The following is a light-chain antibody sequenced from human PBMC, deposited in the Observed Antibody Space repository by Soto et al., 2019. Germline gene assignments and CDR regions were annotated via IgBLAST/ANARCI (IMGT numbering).Light chain of an antibody. CDR2: GAS. CDR3: QQYGRSPFT. Sequence: EIVLTQSPGTLSLSPGERVTLSCRASQSIYLNALAWYQQKPGQTPRLLIYGASTRATDIPDRFSGSGSRTDFALTISRLEPEDFAMYYCQQYGRSPFTFGPGTRVDLK. CDR1: QSIYLNA. V-gene: IGKV3-20*01. J-gene: IGKJ3*01.